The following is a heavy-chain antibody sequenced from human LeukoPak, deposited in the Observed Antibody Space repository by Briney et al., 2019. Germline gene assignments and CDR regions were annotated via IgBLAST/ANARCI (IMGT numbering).Heavy chain of an antibody. V-gene: IGHV3-48*01. Sequence: QPGGSLRLSCVASGFIFNTYAMIWVRQPPGKGLDYVSHITNSGAMYYADSVKDRFTISRDNSKNSVYLQMNSLRADDTAVYYCARRASGAPDYWGQGTLVTVSS. CDR1: GFIFNTYA. D-gene: IGHD2-15*01. CDR3: ARRASGAPDY. CDR2: ITNSGAM. J-gene: IGHJ4*02.